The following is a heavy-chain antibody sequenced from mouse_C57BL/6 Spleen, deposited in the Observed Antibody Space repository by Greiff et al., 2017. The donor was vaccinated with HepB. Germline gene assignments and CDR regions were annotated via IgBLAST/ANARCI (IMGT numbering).Heavy chain of an antibody. J-gene: IGHJ4*01. CDR2: IRNKANGYTT. V-gene: IGHV7-3*01. D-gene: IGHD4-1*01. CDR3: ARSNWDHYAIDY. Sequence: EVQLVESGGGLVQPGGSLSLSCAASGFTFTDYYMSWVRQPPGKALEWLGFIRNKANGYTTEYSASVKGRFTISRDNSQSILYLQMNALRAEDSATYYCARSNWDHYAIDYWGQGTSVTVSS. CDR1: GFTFTDYY.